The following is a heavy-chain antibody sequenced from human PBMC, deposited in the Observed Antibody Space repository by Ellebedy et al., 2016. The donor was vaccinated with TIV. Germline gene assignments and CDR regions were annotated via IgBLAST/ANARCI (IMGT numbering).Heavy chain of an antibody. J-gene: IGHJ4*02. D-gene: IGHD3-3*01. Sequence: AASVKVSCKASGYTFTSYGISWVRQAPGQGLEWMGWISAYNGNTNYAQKLQGRVTMTTDTSTSTAYMELRSLRSDDTAVYYCARDQREYDFWSYGDYWGQGTLVTVSS. CDR1: GYTFTSYG. CDR2: ISAYNGNT. V-gene: IGHV1-18*01. CDR3: ARDQREYDFWSYGDY.